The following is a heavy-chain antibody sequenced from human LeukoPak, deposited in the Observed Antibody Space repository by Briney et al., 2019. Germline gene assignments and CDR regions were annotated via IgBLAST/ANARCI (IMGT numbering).Heavy chain of an antibody. V-gene: IGHV3-30*04. Sequence: PGGSLRLSCAASGFTFSSYAMHWVRQAPGKGLEWVAVISYDGSNKYYADSVKGRFTISRDNSKNTLYLQMNSLRAEDTAVYYCARDQMPIDSSGLWYFDYWGQGTLVTVSS. CDR3: ARDQMPIDSSGLWYFDY. CDR2: ISYDGSNK. CDR1: GFTFSSYA. D-gene: IGHD3-22*01. J-gene: IGHJ4*02.